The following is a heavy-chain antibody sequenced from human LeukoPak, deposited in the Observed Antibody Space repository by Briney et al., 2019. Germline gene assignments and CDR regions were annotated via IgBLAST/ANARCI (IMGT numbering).Heavy chain of an antibody. CDR3: AKERGGRGAYFDY. J-gene: IGHJ4*02. CDR1: GFTFSSYG. V-gene: IGHV3-30*02. Sequence: SGGSLRLSCAASGFTFSSYGMHWVRQAPGKGLEWVAFIRYDGSNKYYADSVKGRFTISRDNSKNTLYLQMNSLRAEDTAVYYCAKERGGRGAYFDYWGQGTLVTVSS. CDR2: IRYDGSNK. D-gene: IGHD2-15*01.